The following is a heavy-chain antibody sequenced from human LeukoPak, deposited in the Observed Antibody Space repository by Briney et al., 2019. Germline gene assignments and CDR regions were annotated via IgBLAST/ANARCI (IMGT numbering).Heavy chain of an antibody. CDR2: LYYSGST. CDR3: ARETIAAAGGDYYYYGMDV. V-gene: IGHV4-59*01. J-gene: IGHJ6*02. CDR1: GGSISSYY. Sequence: PSETLSLTCTVSGGSISSYYWSWIRQPPGKGLQWIGYLYYSGSTNYNPSLKSRVTISVDTSKNQFSLKLSSVTAADTAVYYCARETIAAAGGDYYYYGMDVWGQGTTVTVSS. D-gene: IGHD6-13*01.